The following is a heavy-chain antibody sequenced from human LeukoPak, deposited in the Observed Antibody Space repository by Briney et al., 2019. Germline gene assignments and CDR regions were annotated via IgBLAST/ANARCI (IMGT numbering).Heavy chain of an antibody. CDR1: GFTFSSYW. CDR3: ARDRYDFWSGYLDY. CDR2: TKQDGSEK. D-gene: IGHD3-3*01. J-gene: IGHJ4*02. Sequence: GGSLRLSCAASGFTFSSYWMSWVRQAPGKGLEWVANTKQDGSEKYYVDSVKGRFTISRDNAKNSLYLQMNSLRAEDTAVYYCARDRYDFWSGYLDYWGQGTLVTVSS. V-gene: IGHV3-7*01.